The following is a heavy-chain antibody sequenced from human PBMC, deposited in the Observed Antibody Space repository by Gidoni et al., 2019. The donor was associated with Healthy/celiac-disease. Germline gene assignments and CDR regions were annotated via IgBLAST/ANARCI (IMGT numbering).Heavy chain of an antibody. J-gene: IGHJ6*02. CDR2: INPSGGST. CDR3: ASTMVRGANTTTHYGMDV. D-gene: IGHD3-10*01. Sequence: QVQLVQSGAEVKKPGASVKVSCKASGYTFTSYYMHWVRQAPGQGLEWMGIINPSGGSTSYAQKFQGRVTMTRDTSTSTVYMELSSLRSEDTAVYYCASTMVRGANTTTHYGMDVWGQGTTVTVSS. CDR1: GYTFTSYY. V-gene: IGHV1-46*01.